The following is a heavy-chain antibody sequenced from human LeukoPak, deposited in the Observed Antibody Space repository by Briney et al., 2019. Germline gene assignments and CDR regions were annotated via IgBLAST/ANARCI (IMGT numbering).Heavy chain of an antibody. D-gene: IGHD3-10*01. CDR2: ISGSGGST. CDR3: AKAAFGELLPPYYYGMDV. CDR1: GFTFSSYA. V-gene: IGHV3-23*01. J-gene: IGHJ6*02. Sequence: GGSLRLSCAASGFTFSSYAMSWVRQAPGKRLEWVSAISGSGGSTYYADSVKGRFTISRDNSKNTLYLQMNSLRAEDTAVYYCAKAAFGELLPPYYYGMDVWGQGTTVTVSS.